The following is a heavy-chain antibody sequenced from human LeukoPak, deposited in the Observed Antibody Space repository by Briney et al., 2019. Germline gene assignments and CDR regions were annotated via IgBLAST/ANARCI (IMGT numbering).Heavy chain of an antibody. V-gene: IGHV1-46*01. J-gene: IGHJ5*02. CDR3: ARGLPLNWFDP. CDR1: GYTFTSYY. Sequence: GSVKVSCKASGYTFTSYYMHWVRQAPGQGLEWMGIINPSGGSTSYAQKFQGRVTMTRDTSTSTVYMEPSSLRSEDTAVYYCARGLPLNWFDPWGQGTLVTVSS. CDR2: INPSGGST.